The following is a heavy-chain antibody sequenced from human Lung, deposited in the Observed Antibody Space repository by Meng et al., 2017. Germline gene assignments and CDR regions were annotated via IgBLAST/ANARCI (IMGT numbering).Heavy chain of an antibody. CDR3: ARGRSHRSNSSLRKYYYDY. D-gene: IGHD3-16*02. Sequence: QVRLQQWGAGLLKPSETLSLGCTVYDGSFTQYYWSWIRKTPGKGLEWIGEIEPSRRTNYNPSLKSRVTISVQASENQVSLIVATVTAADSGLYFCARGRSHRSNSSLRKYYYDYWGQGTLVTVSS. CDR1: DGSFTQYY. J-gene: IGHJ4*02. V-gene: IGHV4-34*01. CDR2: IEPSRRT.